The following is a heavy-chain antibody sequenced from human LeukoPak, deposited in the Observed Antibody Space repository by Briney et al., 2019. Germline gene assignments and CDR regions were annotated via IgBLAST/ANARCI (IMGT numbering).Heavy chain of an antibody. CDR3: ARVPGYGNTSHYYYYMDV. CDR1: GGSISSGSYY. CDR2: IYTSGST. J-gene: IGHJ6*03. D-gene: IGHD4-11*01. V-gene: IGHV4-61*02. Sequence: PSQTLSLTCTVSGGSISSGSYYWSWIRQPAGKGLEWMGRIYTSGSTNYNPSLKSRVTISVDTSKNQFSLKLSSVTAADTAVYYCARVPGYGNTSHYYYYMDVWGKGTTVTVSS.